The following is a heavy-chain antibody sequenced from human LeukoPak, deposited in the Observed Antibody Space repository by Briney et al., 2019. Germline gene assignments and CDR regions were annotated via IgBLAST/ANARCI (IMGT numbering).Heavy chain of an antibody. CDR3: AKGGPTGSGSSFDY. V-gene: IGHV3-30*04. Sequence: GRSLRLSCAASGITFSSYAIHWVRQAPGKGLEWVAVISYDGSNKYYADSVKGRFTISRDNSKNTLYLQMNSLRAEDTAVYYCAKGGPTGSGSSFDYWGQGTLVTVSS. CDR1: GITFSSYA. CDR2: ISYDGSNK. D-gene: IGHD3-10*01. J-gene: IGHJ4*02.